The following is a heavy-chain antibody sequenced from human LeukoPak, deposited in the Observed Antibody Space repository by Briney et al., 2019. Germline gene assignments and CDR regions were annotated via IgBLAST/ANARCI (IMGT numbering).Heavy chain of an antibody. Sequence: SETLSLTCTVSGGSISSYHWSWIRQPPGKGLEWIGYIYYSGSTNYNPSLKSRVTISLNTSKNQFSLKLSSVTAADTAVYYCARGIRVGNFDYWGQGILVTVSS. CDR3: ARGIRVGNFDY. J-gene: IGHJ4*02. V-gene: IGHV4-59*01. CDR2: IYYSGST. D-gene: IGHD3-3*02. CDR1: GGSISSYH.